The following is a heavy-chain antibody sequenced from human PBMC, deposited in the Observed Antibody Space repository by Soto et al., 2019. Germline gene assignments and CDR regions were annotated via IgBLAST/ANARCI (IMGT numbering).Heavy chain of an antibody. CDR2: INAGNGYT. J-gene: IGHJ4*02. CDR1: GYTFTNYA. Sequence: QVQLVQSGAEVKKPGASVKVSCKASGYTFTNYAIHWVRQAPGQRLEWMGWINAGNGYTKYSQKFQGRVSITRDTSASTAYMELSSLRSEDTAVYYCASGSGSSWPFDYWGQGTLVTVSS. D-gene: IGHD6-13*01. CDR3: ASGSGSSWPFDY. V-gene: IGHV1-3*01.